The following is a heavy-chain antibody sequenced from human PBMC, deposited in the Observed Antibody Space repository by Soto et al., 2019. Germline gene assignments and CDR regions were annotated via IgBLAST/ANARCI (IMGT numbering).Heavy chain of an antibody. V-gene: IGHV3-23*01. CDR2: ISNSALKT. Sequence: PGGSLRLSCAASEFSFSTYAMTWVRQAPGRGLEWVSTISNSALKTYYAGSVMGRFTISRDNSNNTLYLQMNSLRAEDTAVYYCAKYAGGPEPARHYYGMDVWGRGTTVTVSS. D-gene: IGHD2-15*01. CDR3: AKYAGGPEPARHYYGMDV. J-gene: IGHJ6*02. CDR1: EFSFSTYA.